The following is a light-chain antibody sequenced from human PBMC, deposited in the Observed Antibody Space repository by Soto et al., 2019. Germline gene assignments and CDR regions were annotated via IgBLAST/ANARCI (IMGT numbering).Light chain of an antibody. CDR1: QSVISY. V-gene: IGKV3-11*01. CDR2: DAS. J-gene: IGKJ5*01. Sequence: EIVLTQSPATLSLSPGERATLSCRASQSVISYLAWYQQKPGQAPRLLIYDASNRATGIPARFSGSGSGTDFTLTISSLEPEDFAVYYCQPRSNWPPITFGQGTRLEIK. CDR3: QPRSNWPPIT.